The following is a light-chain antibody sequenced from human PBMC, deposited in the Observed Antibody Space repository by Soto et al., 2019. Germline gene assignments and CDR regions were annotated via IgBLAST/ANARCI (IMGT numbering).Light chain of an antibody. V-gene: IGKV1-5*01. CDR1: QSLTGR. CDR2: EVS. J-gene: IGKJ2*01. Sequence: DIQMTQSPSTLSASIGYTVTITCRASQSLTGRLAWYQQKPGRPPKLLIYEVSILVSGVPSRFSGSDSGTAFTLTISRLRPDDFATFYCQQYKVYPYTFGQGTRVEI. CDR3: QQYKVYPYT.